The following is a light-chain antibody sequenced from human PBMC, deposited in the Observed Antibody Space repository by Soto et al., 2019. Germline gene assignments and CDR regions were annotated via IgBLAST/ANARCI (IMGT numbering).Light chain of an antibody. CDR3: QQYTNFPLT. V-gene: IGKV1-5*01. J-gene: IGKJ4*01. CDR2: EPS. Sequence: DIQMTQSPSTLSASVGDRVTITCRASQSISSWLAWYQQKPGKAPNLLIHEPSRLESGVPSRFSGSESGTEFILTISGLHPEDFATYYCQQYTNFPLTFGGGTRVEIK. CDR1: QSISSW.